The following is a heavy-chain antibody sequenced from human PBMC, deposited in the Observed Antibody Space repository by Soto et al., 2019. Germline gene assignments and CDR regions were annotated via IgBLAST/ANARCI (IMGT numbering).Heavy chain of an antibody. D-gene: IGHD2-2*01. CDR3: ARVVPGAEAWFGP. CDR2: ISLYSDGT. Sequence: ASLKVPCKTSGYTFSNYGITWVRQAPGQPLEWLGWISLYSDGTNYAQKFQGRVSMTTDTSTTTAYMELRSLRSDDTAVYYCARVVPGAEAWFGPWGQGTMVNVSS. J-gene: IGHJ5*02. CDR1: GYTFSNYG. V-gene: IGHV1-18*01.